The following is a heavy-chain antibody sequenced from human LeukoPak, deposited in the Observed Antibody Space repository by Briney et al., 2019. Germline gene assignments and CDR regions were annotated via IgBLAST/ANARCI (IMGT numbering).Heavy chain of an antibody. J-gene: IGHJ4*02. D-gene: IGHD5-18*01. Sequence: SVKVSCKASGGTFSSYAISWVRQAPGQGLEWMGRIIPIFGTANYAQKFQGRVTITTDESTGTAYMELSSLRSEDTAVYYCARGYSYGPGLDYWGQGTLVTVSS. CDR2: IIPIFGTA. CDR3: ARGYSYGPGLDY. V-gene: IGHV1-69*05. CDR1: GGTFSSYA.